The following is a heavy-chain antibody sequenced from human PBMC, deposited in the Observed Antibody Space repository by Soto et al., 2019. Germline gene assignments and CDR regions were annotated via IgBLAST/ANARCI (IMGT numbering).Heavy chain of an antibody. Sequence: SETLSLTCTVSGGSISSYYWSWIRQPPGKGLEWIGYIYYSGSTNYNPSLKSRVTISVDTSKNQFSLKLSSVTAADTAVYYCARDRDTAMFPGNYYGMDVWGQGTTVTVSS. J-gene: IGHJ6*02. V-gene: IGHV4-59*01. D-gene: IGHD5-18*01. CDR2: IYYSGST. CDR3: ARDRDTAMFPGNYYGMDV. CDR1: GGSISSYY.